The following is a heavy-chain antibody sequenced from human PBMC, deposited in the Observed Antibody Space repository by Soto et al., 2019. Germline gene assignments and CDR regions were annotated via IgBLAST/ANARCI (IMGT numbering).Heavy chain of an antibody. CDR1: GFSFDDFT. V-gene: IGHV3-43*01. CDR3: AKDFCSRTNCYPAPLMYHYYGVDV. J-gene: IGHJ6*02. D-gene: IGHD2-2*01. Sequence: GSLRLSCAASGFSFDDFTMHWVRQAPGKGLEWVSLINWGGTATYYRDSVKGRFTISRDNTKNSLYLQMNRLGPEDTALYFCAKDFCSRTNCYPAPLMYHYYGVDVWGQGTTVTVSS. CDR2: INWGGTAT.